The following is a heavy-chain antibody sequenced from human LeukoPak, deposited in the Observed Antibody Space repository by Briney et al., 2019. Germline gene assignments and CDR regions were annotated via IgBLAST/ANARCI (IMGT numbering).Heavy chain of an antibody. CDR1: GASISSSTYY. Sequence: PSETLSLTCTVSGASISSSTYYWGVIRQPPGKGLEWIGSIDHSGSTYYNPSLKSRVTISVDTSNNHFSLKLNSVTAADTAVYYCARSGQQLLFAFDIWGQGTMATVSS. V-gene: IGHV4-39*02. D-gene: IGHD6-13*01. J-gene: IGHJ3*02. CDR3: ARSGQQLLFAFDI. CDR2: IDHSGST.